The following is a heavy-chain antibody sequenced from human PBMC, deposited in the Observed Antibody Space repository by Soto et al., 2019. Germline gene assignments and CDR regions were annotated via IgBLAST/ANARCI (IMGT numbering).Heavy chain of an antibody. CDR1: GGSIGRYY. J-gene: IGHJ5*02. D-gene: IGHD2-2*01. Sequence: SETLSLTCSVSGGSIGRYYWSWVRQAPGKGLEWIAYVSYSGATRYNPSLESRVTISVDTSKNQFSLQLNSVTPEDTAVYYCARDRPDIVVVPADPRTSGFDPWGQGTLVTVSS. V-gene: IGHV4-59*12. CDR3: ARDRPDIVVVPADPRTSGFDP. CDR2: VSYSGAT.